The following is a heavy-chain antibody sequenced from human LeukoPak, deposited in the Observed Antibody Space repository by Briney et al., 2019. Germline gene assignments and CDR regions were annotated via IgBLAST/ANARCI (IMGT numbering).Heavy chain of an antibody. CDR3: VGEAAGAFHH. V-gene: IGHV1-2*02. D-gene: IGHD6-25*01. CDR1: GHGFTGYH. J-gene: IGHJ5*02. Sequence: ASVKVSCKASGHGFTGYHIHWVRQAPGQGLEWMAWMNTNDGGISYAQRIQGRVTVTRDTSISTAYMDLSGLRSDDTATYYCVGEAAGAFHHGGQGSPVTVSS. CDR2: MNTNDGGI.